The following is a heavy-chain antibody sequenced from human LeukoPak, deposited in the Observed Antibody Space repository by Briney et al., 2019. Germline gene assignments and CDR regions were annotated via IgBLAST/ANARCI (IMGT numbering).Heavy chain of an antibody. Sequence: SETLSLTCTVSGGSISSYYWSWIRQPPGKGLEWIGYIYYSGSTNYNPSLKSRVTISVDTSKNQFSLKLSSVTAADTAVYYCATITWVAFDVWGQGTMVTVSS. CDR1: GGSISSYY. J-gene: IGHJ3*01. CDR2: IYYSGST. CDR3: ATITWVAFDV. D-gene: IGHD3-16*01. V-gene: IGHV4-59*01.